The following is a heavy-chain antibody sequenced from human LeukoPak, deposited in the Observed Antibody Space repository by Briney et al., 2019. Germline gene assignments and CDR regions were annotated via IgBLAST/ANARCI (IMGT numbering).Heavy chain of an antibody. V-gene: IGHV3-74*01. J-gene: IGHJ4*02. D-gene: IGHD3-22*01. CDR2: INTDGSIT. CDR1: GFTFSSYW. CDR3: ARDDDSSGYEGG. Sequence: GGSLRLSCAASGFTFSSYWIHWVRQVPGKGLVWVSRINTDGSITSYADSVKGRFTISRDNAKNTLYLQMNSLRAEDTAVYYCARDDDSSGYEGGWGQGTLVTVSS.